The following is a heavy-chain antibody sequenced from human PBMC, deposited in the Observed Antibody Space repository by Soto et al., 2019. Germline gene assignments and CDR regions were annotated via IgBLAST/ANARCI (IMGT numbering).Heavy chain of an antibody. J-gene: IGHJ4*02. CDR1: GFTFSSYA. CDR3: AKRRGAGGHFDY. CDR2: VSIGGST. D-gene: IGHD2-15*01. V-gene: IGHV3-23*01. Sequence: GGSLRLSFAASGFTFSSYAMGWVRHGPVKGLEWVAVVSIGGSTHYADSVRGRFTISRDNSKNTLSLQMNSLTAEDTAVYFCAKRRGAGGHFDYWGQGAMVTVYS.